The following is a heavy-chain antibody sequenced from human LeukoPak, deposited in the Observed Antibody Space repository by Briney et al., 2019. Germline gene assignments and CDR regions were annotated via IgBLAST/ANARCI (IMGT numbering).Heavy chain of an antibody. V-gene: IGHV4-59*01. CDR3: ARAGTYSGSYRFDS. D-gene: IGHD1-26*01. CDR2: IYYSGST. Sequence: EPSETLSLTCTVSGGSISSYYWSWIRQPPGKGLGWIGYIYYSGSTDYNPSLKSRVTISVDTSKNQFSLNLSSVTAADTAVYYCARAGTYSGSYRFDSWGQGTLVTVSS. J-gene: IGHJ4*02. CDR1: GGSISSYY.